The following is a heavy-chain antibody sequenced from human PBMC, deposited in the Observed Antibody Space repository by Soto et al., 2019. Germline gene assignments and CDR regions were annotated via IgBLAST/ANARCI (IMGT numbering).Heavy chain of an antibody. CDR1: GFTFSSYA. J-gene: IGHJ6*02. Sequence: GGSLRLSCAASGFTFSSYAMHWVRQAPGKGLEWVAVISYDGSNKYYADSVKGRFTISRDNSKNTLYLQMNSLRAEDTAVYYCARDLGYCSSTSCRGALVYYGMDVWGQGTMVTVSS. CDR2: ISYDGSNK. CDR3: ARDLGYCSSTSCRGALVYYGMDV. V-gene: IGHV3-30-3*01. D-gene: IGHD2-2*01.